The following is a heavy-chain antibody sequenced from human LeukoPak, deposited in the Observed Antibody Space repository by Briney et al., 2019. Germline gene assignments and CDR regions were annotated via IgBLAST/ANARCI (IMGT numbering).Heavy chain of an antibody. D-gene: IGHD6-19*01. CDR2: IYYSGST. CDR3: ARFADQYRSGWYYVDY. V-gene: IGHV4-59*08. CDR1: GGYISSYY. J-gene: IGHJ4*02. Sequence: SETLSLTCSVSGGYISSYYWSWIRQPPGKGLEWIGYIYYSGSTSYNPSLKSRVTISVDKSNNQFFLKLSSVTAADTAVYYCARFADQYRSGWYYVDYWGQGTQVTVSS.